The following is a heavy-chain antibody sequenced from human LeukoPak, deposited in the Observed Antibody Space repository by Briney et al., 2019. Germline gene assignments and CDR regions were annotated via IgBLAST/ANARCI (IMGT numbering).Heavy chain of an antibody. J-gene: IGHJ4*02. CDR3: ARLVGSGSSDY. CDR2: IYYSGST. CDR1: GGSISSSSYY. Sequence: SETLSLTYTVSGGSISSSSYYWGWIRQPPGKGLEWIGSIYYSGSTYYNPSLKSRVTISVDTSKNQFSLKLSSVTAADTAVYYCARLVGSGSSDYWGQGTLVTVSS. D-gene: IGHD3-10*01. V-gene: IGHV4-39*01.